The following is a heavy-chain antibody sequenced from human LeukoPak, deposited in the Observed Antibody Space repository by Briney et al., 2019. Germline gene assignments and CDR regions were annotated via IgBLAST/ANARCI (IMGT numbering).Heavy chain of an antibody. CDR1: GYTFTSYG. J-gene: IGHJ5*02. D-gene: IGHD2/OR15-2a*01. CDR2: ISAYNGNT. V-gene: IGHV1-18*01. CDR3: AREEPQLLYAGDWFDP. Sequence: GASVKVSCKASGYTFTSYGISWVRQAPGQGLEWMGWISAYNGNTNYAQKLQGRVTITADKSTNTAYMELSSLRSEDTAVYYCAREEPQLLYAGDWFDPWGQGTLVTVSS.